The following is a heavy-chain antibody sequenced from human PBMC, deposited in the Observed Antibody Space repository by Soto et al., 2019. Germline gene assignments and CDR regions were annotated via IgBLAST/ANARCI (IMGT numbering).Heavy chain of an antibody. CDR1: GFTFNTYV. CDR2: ISGNSANT. V-gene: IGHV3-23*01. CDR3: AKDRFGAAAIPHYFDY. Sequence: GGSLRLSCAASGFTFNTYVMSWVRQAPGKGLEWVSEISGNSANTYYADSVKGRFTISRDNSKNTLYLQMNSLRAEDTAVYYCAKDRFGAAAIPHYFDYWGQGTLVTVSS. D-gene: IGHD2-2*02. J-gene: IGHJ4*02.